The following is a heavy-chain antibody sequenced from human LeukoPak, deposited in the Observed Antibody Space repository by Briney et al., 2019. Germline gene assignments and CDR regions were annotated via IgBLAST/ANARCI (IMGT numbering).Heavy chain of an antibody. J-gene: IGHJ4*02. V-gene: IGHV3-21*01. CDR3: ARDPSEASHPYYFDY. CDR1: GFNFNTYT. CDR2: ISSSGSCI. Sequence: GGSLRLSCAASGFNFNTYTMNWVRQAPGKGLEWVSSISSSGSCIYYADSVRGRFTISRDNAKNSLHLQMNSLRGEDTAVYYCARDPSEASHPYYFDYWGQGTLVTVSS.